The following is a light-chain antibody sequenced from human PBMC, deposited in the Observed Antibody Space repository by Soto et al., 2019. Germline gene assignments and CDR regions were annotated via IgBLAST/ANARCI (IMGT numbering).Light chain of an antibody. CDR1: QTVNSN. CDR3: QQYNNWPRT. Sequence: EIVMTQSPATLSVSPGERATLSCRASQTVNSNLAWYQQKPGQAPRLLIYGASTRATGIPARFSGSGSGTEFTLTISSLQSEDFAVYYCQQYNNWPRTFGQGTKVAIK. CDR2: GAS. V-gene: IGKV3-15*01. J-gene: IGKJ1*01.